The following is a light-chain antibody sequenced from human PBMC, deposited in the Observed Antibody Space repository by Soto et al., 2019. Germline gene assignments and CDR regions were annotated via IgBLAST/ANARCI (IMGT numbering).Light chain of an antibody. CDR2: AAS. Sequence: DIQMTQSPSSLSASVGDRVTITCRATQGISNYLAWYQQKPGNVPKLLIYAASTLQSGVPSRFSGSGSGTDFTLTISSLQPEDVATYYCQRYISAPFTFGPGTNVDIK. CDR1: QGISNY. J-gene: IGKJ3*01. CDR3: QRYISAPFT. V-gene: IGKV1-27*01.